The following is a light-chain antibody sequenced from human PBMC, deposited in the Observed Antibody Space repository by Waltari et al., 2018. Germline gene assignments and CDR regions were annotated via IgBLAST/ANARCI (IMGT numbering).Light chain of an antibody. Sequence: QSALTQPASVSGSPGQSITLSCTGTSSHVGTYKRVSWYQQHPGKATKLMIYAVSKRPSGVSDRFSGSKSGDMASLTISGLQPEDEAEYFCSSYAGSSKGVFGGGTKVTVL. J-gene: IGLJ2*01. CDR1: SSHVGTYKR. V-gene: IGLV2-23*02. CDR3: SSYAGSSKGV. CDR2: AVS.